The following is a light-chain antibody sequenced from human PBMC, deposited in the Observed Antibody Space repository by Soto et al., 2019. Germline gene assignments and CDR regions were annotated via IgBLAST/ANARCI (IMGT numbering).Light chain of an antibody. CDR1: QGISKY. J-gene: IGKJ1*01. CDR3: QKYYTAPET. V-gene: IGKV1-27*01. CDR2: AAS. Sequence: DIQMSQSPSSLSASVGDRVTITCRASQGISKYLAWYQQKPGKVPKNLIYAASTLQSGVPSRFSGSGSGTDFTLTISSLQPEDVATYYCQKYYTAPETFGQGTKVEIK.